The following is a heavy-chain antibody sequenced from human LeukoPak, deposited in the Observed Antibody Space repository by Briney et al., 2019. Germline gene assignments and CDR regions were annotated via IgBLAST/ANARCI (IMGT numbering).Heavy chain of an antibody. CDR3: AREVSPQYWYFDL. CDR1: GGSISSGSYY. Sequence: SETLSLTCTVSGGSISSGSYYWSWIRQPAGKGLEWIGRIYTSGSTNYNPSLKSRVTISVDTSKNQFSLKLSSVTAADTAVYYCAREVSPQYWYFDLWGRGTLVTVSS. CDR2: IYTSGST. D-gene: IGHD2-8*01. V-gene: IGHV4-61*02. J-gene: IGHJ2*01.